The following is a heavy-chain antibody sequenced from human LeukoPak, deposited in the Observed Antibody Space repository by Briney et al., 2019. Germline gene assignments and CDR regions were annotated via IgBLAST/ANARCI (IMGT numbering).Heavy chain of an antibody. Sequence: GGSLRLSCAASGSTFSSYWMHWVRQAPGMGLVWLSRVNSDGNITTYADSVRGRFTISRDNAKNTLYLQLNSLRAEDTAVYYCARRGLVPAFDIWGQGTMVSVTS. CDR1: GSTFSSYW. CDR3: ARRGLVPAFDI. D-gene: IGHD3-10*02. J-gene: IGHJ3*02. V-gene: IGHV3-74*01. CDR2: VNSDGNIT.